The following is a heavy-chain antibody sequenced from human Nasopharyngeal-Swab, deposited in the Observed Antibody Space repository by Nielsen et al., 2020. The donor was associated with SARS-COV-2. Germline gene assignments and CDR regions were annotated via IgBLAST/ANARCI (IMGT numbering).Heavy chain of an antibody. J-gene: IGHJ3*02. D-gene: IGHD3-22*01. CDR1: GDSVSSNSAA. V-gene: IGHV6-1*01. Sequence: SQTLSLTCAISGDSVSSNSAAWNWIRQSPSRGLEWLGRTYYRSKWYNDYAVSVKSRITINPDTSKNQFSLQLNSVTPEDTAVYYCARDRIYDSSGDDAFDIWGQGTMVTVSS. CDR3: ARDRIYDSSGDDAFDI. CDR2: TYYRSKWYN.